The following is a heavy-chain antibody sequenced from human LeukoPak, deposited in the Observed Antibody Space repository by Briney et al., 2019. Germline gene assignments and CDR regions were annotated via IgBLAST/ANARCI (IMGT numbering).Heavy chain of an antibody. CDR3: AKVKRDYDFWSGYWATFDY. D-gene: IGHD3-3*01. J-gene: IGHJ4*02. CDR1: GFTVSSNY. CDR2: IYSGGTT. Sequence: PGGSLRLSCAASGFTVSSNYMSWVRQAPGKGLEWVSVIYSGGTTNYADSVKGRFTTSRDNSKNTLFLQMNSLRAEDTAVYYCAKVKRDYDFWSGYWATFDYWGQGTLVTVSS. V-gene: IGHV3-53*01.